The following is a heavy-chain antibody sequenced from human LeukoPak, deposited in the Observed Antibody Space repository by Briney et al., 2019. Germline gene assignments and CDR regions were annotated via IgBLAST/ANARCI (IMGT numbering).Heavy chain of an antibody. CDR3: ARGPSEWELLPIENY. CDR2: INTNTGNP. CDR1: GYTFTSYA. J-gene: IGHJ4*02. V-gene: IGHV7-4-1*02. Sequence: GASLKVSCKASGYTFTSYAMNWVRQAPGQGLEWMGWINTNTGNPTYAQGFTGRFVFSLDTSVSTAYLQISSLKAEDTAVYYCARGPSEWELLPIENYWGQGTLVTVSS. D-gene: IGHD1-26*01.